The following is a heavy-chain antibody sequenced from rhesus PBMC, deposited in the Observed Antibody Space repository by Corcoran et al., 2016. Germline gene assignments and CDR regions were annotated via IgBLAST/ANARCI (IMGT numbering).Heavy chain of an antibody. CDR3: VRGFYGLDS. Sequence: EVQLVESGGGLVQPGGSLRLSCEASGFTFSTYGIHWVRQSPGKGLESLAVISFDESKKYYADSMKDRFTISRDNSKNMVYLQMNNLKLEDTAVYYCVRGFYGLDSWGQGVVVTVSS. CDR1: GFTFSTYG. CDR2: ISFDESKK. J-gene: IGHJ6*01. V-gene: IGHV3-54*02.